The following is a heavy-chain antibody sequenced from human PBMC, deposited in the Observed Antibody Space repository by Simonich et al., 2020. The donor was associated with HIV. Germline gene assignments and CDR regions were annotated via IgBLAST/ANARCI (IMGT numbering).Heavy chain of an antibody. CDR3: ARGWDGSSSSLDDY. D-gene: IGHD6-6*01. J-gene: IGHJ4*02. V-gene: IGHV3-7*01. CDR2: KRQNGRDK. Sequence: EVQLVESGGGLVQPGGSLRLSCVASGFTFSSYWMTWVRQAPGKGVGGVAKKRQNGRDKYYVDAVKGRFTISRDNAKNSLFLQRNSLKAEDTAVYYCARGWDGSSSSLDDYWGQGTLVTVSS. CDR1: GFTFSSYW.